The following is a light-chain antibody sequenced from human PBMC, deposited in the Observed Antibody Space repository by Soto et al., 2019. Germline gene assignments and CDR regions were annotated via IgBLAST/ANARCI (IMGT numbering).Light chain of an antibody. CDR1: QTVRNNY. J-gene: IGKJ4*01. CDR3: QQFSSYPLT. CDR2: DAS. V-gene: IGKV3-20*01. Sequence: EVLMTQSPDPLYVSPGERATLSCRSSQTVRNNYLAWYQQKPGQAPRLMIYDASSRATGIPDRFSGGGSGTDFTLTISRLEPEDFAVYYCQQFSSYPLTFGGGTKVDIK.